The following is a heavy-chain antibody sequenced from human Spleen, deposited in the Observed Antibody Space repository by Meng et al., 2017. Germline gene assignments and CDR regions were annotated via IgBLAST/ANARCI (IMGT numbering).Heavy chain of an antibody. CDR2: ISTSGTT. D-gene: IGHD3-16*02. Sequence: SQTLSLTCAVYGGSFSGYYWSWIRQPTGKGLEWIGRISTSGTTNYNPSLKSRVTISLDTSKNQFSLKLNSVTAADTAVYYCARDHYDYVWGSYRYDYWGQGTLVTVSS. CDR1: GGSFSGYY. V-gene: IGHV4-4*07. J-gene: IGHJ4*02. CDR3: ARDHYDYVWGSYRYDY.